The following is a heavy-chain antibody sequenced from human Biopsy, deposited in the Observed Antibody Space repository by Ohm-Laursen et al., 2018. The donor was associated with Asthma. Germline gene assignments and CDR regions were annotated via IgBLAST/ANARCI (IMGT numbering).Heavy chain of an antibody. D-gene: IGHD5-18*01. V-gene: IGHV4-59*01. CDR2: IHNSGNT. CDR3: ARGQGRGIQLWSLDP. Sequence: GTLSLTCTVSGGSISSDYWSWLRQSPGKGLEWIGNIHNSGNTNYNPSLKSLVTISLDTSKNHFFLRLSFVTAADTAVYFCARGQGRGIQLWSLDPWGQGILVTVSS. J-gene: IGHJ5*02. CDR1: GGSISSDY.